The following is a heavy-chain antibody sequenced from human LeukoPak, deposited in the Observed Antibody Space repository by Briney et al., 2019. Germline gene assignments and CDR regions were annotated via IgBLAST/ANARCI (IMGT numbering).Heavy chain of an antibody. V-gene: IGHV3-33*01. CDR3: ARDPPQSGWRLES. D-gene: IGHD6-19*01. J-gene: IGHJ4*02. Sequence: GGSLRLSCAASGFTFGTNAMHWVRQAPGKGLEWVAFIWYDGSNSDYVDSVKGRFTISRDNFKNTVYLQMSSLRAEDTAVYYCARDPPQSGWRLESRGQGTQVTVSS. CDR2: IWYDGSNS. CDR1: GFTFGTNA.